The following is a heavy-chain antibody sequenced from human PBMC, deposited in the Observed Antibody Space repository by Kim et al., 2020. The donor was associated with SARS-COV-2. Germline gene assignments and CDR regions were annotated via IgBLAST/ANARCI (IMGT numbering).Heavy chain of an antibody. CDR2: ISGGAVNK. V-gene: IGHV3-23*01. D-gene: IGHD2-8*01. J-gene: IGHJ6*01. Sequence: GGSLRLSCVASGFTFDTYAMSWVRQAPGKGLEWVSVISGGAVNKFYADSVRGRFTISRDNSKNTLYLQMNSLRDEDTALYYCARMVLMDGHNYFYYCAMDLGAQGTTVTVST. CDR3: ARMVLMDGHNYFYYCAMDL. CDR1: GFTFDTYA.